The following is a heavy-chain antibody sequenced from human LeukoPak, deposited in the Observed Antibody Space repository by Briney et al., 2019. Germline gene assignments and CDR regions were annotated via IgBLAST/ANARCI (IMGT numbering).Heavy chain of an antibody. J-gene: IGHJ4*02. CDR1: GFTFSNYS. Sequence: GGSLRLSCAGSGFTFSNYSINWVRQAPGKGLEWVSSISPSSHYIYYADSVKGRFTISRDNSKNTLYLQMNSLRAEDTAVYYCARDRETSFDYWGQGTLVTVSS. D-gene: IGHD1-14*01. CDR2: ISPSSHYI. V-gene: IGHV3-21*01. CDR3: ARDRETSFDY.